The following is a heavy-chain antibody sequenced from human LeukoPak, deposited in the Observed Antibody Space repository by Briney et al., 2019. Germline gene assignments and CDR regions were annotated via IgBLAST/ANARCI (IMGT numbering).Heavy chain of an antibody. CDR3: ARDQREITFGGVIAPFDY. Sequence: SETLSLTCTVSGGSISSYYWGWIRQPPGKGLEWIGSIYYSGSTYYNPSLKSRVTISVDTSKNQFSLKLSSVTVADTAVYYCARDQREITFGGVIAPFDYWGQGTLVTVSS. CDR2: IYYSGST. CDR1: GGSISSYY. J-gene: IGHJ4*02. D-gene: IGHD3-16*02. V-gene: IGHV4-39*07.